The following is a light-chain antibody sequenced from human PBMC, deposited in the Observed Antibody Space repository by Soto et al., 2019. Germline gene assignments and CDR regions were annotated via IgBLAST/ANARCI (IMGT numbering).Light chain of an antibody. CDR1: QSIASSY. Sequence: DIVLTQSPGTLSLSPGERATLACRASQSIASSYLTWYQHKPGQAPRLLIYGASSRATGIPDRFSGSGSGTDFTLTISRLEPEDFAVYYCQQYGSSSYTFGQGTQVEIK. CDR2: GAS. CDR3: QQYGSSSYT. V-gene: IGKV3-20*01. J-gene: IGKJ2*01.